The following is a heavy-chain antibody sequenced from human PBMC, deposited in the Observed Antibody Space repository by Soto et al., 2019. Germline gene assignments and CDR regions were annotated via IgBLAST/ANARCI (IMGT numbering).Heavy chain of an antibody. CDR1: GFTVSSKY. D-gene: IGHD2-15*01. J-gene: IGHJ6*04. V-gene: IGHV3-66*01. Sequence: GGSLRLSCAASGFTVSSKYMSWVRQAPGKGLEWVSLIQSGGPTYYADSVKGRFTISRDTSENTLHLQMDSLRAEDTAVYYCARDDVLCDGGRCYGVPLGVWGKGTTVTVSS. CDR2: IQSGGPT. CDR3: ARDDVLCDGGRCYGVPLGV.